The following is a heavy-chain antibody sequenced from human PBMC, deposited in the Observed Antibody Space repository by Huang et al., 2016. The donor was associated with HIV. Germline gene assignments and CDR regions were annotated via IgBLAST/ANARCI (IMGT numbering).Heavy chain of an antibody. D-gene: IGHD3-22*01. CDR3: ARDPRIQSWLNFFDY. CDR2: INRGGSST. Sequence: EVQLVESGGGLVQPGGSLRLSCAASGFSISSYWMHWVRQAPGKGLVWVSRINRGGSSTSYADSGKGRFTISRDNAKNTLYLQMNSLRAEDTAVYYCARDPRIQSWLNFFDYWGQGTLVSVSS. V-gene: IGHV3-74*01. J-gene: IGHJ4*02. CDR1: GFSISSYW.